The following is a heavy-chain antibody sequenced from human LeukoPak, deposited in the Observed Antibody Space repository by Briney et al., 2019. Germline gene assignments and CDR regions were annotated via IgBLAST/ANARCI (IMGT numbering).Heavy chain of an antibody. CDR1: GFTFSDSF. J-gene: IGHJ4*02. CDR3: ATSSWYRLAY. CDR2: SRNKADSYTA. V-gene: IGHV3-72*01. D-gene: IGHD6-13*01. Sequence: GGSLRLSCAASGFTFSDSFMSWVRQAPGKGLEWVGRSRNKADSYTAEYAASVKGRFTISRDESKNSLYLQISSLETEDAAVYYCATSSWYRLAYWGQGSRVTVSS.